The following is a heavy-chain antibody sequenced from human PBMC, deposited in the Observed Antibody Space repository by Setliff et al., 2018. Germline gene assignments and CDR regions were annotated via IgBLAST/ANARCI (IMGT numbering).Heavy chain of an antibody. J-gene: IGHJ6*03. D-gene: IGHD6-19*01. Sequence: SETLSLTCTVSGGSISSGGYYWSWIRQHPGKGLEWIGYIYYSGSTSYYNPSLKSRVTISVDTSKNQFSLNLTSVTAADTAVYYCARASSGWYSAYYYYMDVWGKGTTVTVSS. CDR3: ARASSGWYSAYYYYMDV. CDR1: GGSISSGGYY. V-gene: IGHV4-31*03. CDR2: IYYSGSTS.